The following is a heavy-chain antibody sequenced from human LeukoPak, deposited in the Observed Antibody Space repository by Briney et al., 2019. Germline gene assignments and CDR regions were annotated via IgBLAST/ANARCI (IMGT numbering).Heavy chain of an antibody. V-gene: IGHV3-21*01. CDR3: ARTTTDGDYRHDAFDI. Sequence: PGGSLRLSRAASGFDFSDYSMNWVRQAPGKGLEWVSSISSRGHYIYYADSVKGRFTISRDNAKKSLFLQMDSLRSEDMAVYYCARTTTDGDYRHDAFDIWGQGTMVTVSS. CDR1: GFDFSDYS. D-gene: IGHD4-17*01. CDR2: ISSRGHYI. J-gene: IGHJ3*02.